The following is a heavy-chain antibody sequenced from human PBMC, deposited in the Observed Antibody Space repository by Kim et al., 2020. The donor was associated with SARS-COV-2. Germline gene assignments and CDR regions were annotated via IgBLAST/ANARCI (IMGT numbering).Heavy chain of an antibody. D-gene: IGHD2-2*01. Sequence: GGSLRLSCAASGFTFSSSSMNWVRQAPGKGLEWVAVISYDGSNKYYADSVKGRFTISRDNSKNTLYLQMNSLGTEDTAVYYCARAGIGCSSTSCRRSYF. CDR1: GFTFSSSS. CDR2: ISYDGSNK. V-gene: IGHV3-30-3*01. J-gene: IGHJ4*01. CDR3: ARAGIGCSSTSCRRSYF.